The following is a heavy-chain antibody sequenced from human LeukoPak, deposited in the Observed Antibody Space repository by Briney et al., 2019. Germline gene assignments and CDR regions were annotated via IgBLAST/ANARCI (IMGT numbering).Heavy chain of an antibody. CDR3: PDVVPAAIRTPNWFDP. V-gene: IGHV3-23*01. D-gene: IGHD2-2*02. CDR2: ISGSGGST. Sequence: GGSLRLSCAASGFTFSSYAMSWVRQAPGKGLEWVSAISGSGGSTYYADSVKGRFTISRDNSKNTLYLQMNSLRAEDTAVYYCPDVVPAAIRTPNWFDPWGQGTLVTVSS. CDR1: GFTFSSYA. J-gene: IGHJ5*02.